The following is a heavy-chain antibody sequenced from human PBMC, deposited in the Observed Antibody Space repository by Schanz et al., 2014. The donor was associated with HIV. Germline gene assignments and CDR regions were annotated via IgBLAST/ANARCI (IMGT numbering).Heavy chain of an antibody. J-gene: IGHJ4*02. V-gene: IGHV3-23*01. D-gene: IGHD6-13*01. CDR3: AKEAWYSSSLYYFDY. CDR2: INWNGDTT. Sequence: EVQLLEFGGGLVRPGESLRLSCLASGFTFNNYAMSWVRQAPGKGLEWVAVINWNGDTTYYADSVKGRFTISRDNSKNTLYLQMNSLRAEDTAMYYCAKEAWYSSSLYYFDYWGQGTLVTVSS. CDR1: GFTFNNYA.